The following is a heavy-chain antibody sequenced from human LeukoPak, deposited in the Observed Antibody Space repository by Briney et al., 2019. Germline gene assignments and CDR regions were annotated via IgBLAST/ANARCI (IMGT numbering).Heavy chain of an antibody. CDR1: GFTFSSYW. V-gene: IGHV3-7*03. J-gene: IGHJ4*02. CDR3: ARGYFDL. CDR2: IKQDGSEK. Sequence: PGGSLRLSCAASGFTFSSYWMSWVRQAPGKGLEWVANIKQDGSEKYYVDSVEGRFTISRDNAKNSLFLEMNSLRVDDTAVYYCARGYFDLWGQGILVTVSS.